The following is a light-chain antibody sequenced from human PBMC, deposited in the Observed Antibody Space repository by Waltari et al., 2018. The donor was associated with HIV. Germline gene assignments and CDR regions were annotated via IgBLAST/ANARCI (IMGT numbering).Light chain of an antibody. CDR1: QSISGN. CDR3: QQYNNWPRT. J-gene: IGKJ2*01. Sequence: EIVMTQSPVTLSVSPGERATLSCRASQSISGNLAWYQQKPGQAPRLLIYGASTRATGSPARCSGSGSGTEFTLTISSLQSEDFAGYYCQQYNNWPRTFGQGTKLEIK. CDR2: GAS. V-gene: IGKV3-15*01.